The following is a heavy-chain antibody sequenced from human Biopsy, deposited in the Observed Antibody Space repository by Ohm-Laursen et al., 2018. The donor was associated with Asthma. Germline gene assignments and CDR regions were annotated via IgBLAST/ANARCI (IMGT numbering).Heavy chain of an antibody. D-gene: IGHD5-18*01. CDR1: GFRFSDYG. V-gene: IGHV3-23*01. Sequence: GSLRLSCAASGFRFSDYGMHWVRQAPGKGLEWVASVSSSGGARDYADSVKGRFTISRDNSNTVYLQMKWLMAENTAIYYFSRIAIFAKAACGPYDIYEMDVWGQGTTVTVSS. CDR2: VSSSGGAR. CDR3: SRIAIFAKAACGPYDIYEMDV. J-gene: IGHJ6*02.